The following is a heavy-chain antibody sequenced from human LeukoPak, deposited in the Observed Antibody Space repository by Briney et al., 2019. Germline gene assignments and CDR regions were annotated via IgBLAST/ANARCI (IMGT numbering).Heavy chain of an antibody. J-gene: IGHJ5*02. Sequence: SETLSLTCAVYGGSFSSYYWSWIRQPPGKGLEWIGEINHSGSTNYNPSLKSRVTISVDTSRNQFSLKLSSVTAADTAVYYRARGLIGVVVPAAIDFGFDPWGEGNLVTVSS. D-gene: IGHD2-2*01. CDR1: GGSFSSYY. V-gene: IGHV4-34*01. CDR2: INHSGST. CDR3: ARGLIGVVVPAAIDFGFDP.